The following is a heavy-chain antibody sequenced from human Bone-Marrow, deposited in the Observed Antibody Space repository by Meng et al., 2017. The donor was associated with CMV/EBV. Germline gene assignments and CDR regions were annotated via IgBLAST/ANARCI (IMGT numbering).Heavy chain of an antibody. CDR2: IIPILGIA. CDR1: GGTFSSYT. J-gene: IGHJ6*02. V-gene: IGHV1-69*02. CDR3: ASSGYSSSWYEVYYYGMDV. Sequence: SVKVSCKASGGTFSSYTISWVRQAPGQGLEWMGRIIPILGIANYAQKFQGRVTITADKSTSAAYMELSSLRSEDTAVYYCASSGYSSSWYEVYYYGMDVWGQGTTVTVSS. D-gene: IGHD6-13*01.